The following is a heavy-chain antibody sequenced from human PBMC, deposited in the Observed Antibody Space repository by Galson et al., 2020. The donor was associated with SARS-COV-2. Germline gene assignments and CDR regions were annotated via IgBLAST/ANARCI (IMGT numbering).Heavy chain of an antibody. CDR1: GFTFSSYE. Sequence: GESLKISCAASGFTFSSYEMNWVRQAPGKGLEWVSYISSSGSTIYYADSVKGRFTISRDNAKNSLYLQMNSLRAEDTAVYYCARGGKRTRVTISYYYYYMDVWGKGTTVTVSS. D-gene: IGHD4-17*01. V-gene: IGHV3-48*03. J-gene: IGHJ6*03. CDR3: ARGGKRTRVTISYYYYYMDV. CDR2: ISSSGSTI.